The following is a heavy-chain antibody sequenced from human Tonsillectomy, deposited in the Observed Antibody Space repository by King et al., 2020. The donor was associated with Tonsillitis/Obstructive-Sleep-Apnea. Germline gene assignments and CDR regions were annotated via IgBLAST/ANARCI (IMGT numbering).Heavy chain of an antibody. V-gene: IGHV3-30*01. CDR1: GFTFSSYA. D-gene: IGHD6-6*01. J-gene: IGHJ4*02. CDR2: ISYDGSNK. Sequence: VQLVESGGGVVQPGRSLRLSCAASGFTFSSYAMHWVRQAPGKGLEWVAVISYDGSNKYYADSGKGRFTISPDNSKNTLYLQMNSLRAEDPAVYYCAREGKGGQLVLAGPFDYWGQGTLVTVSS. CDR3: AREGKGGQLVLAGPFDY.